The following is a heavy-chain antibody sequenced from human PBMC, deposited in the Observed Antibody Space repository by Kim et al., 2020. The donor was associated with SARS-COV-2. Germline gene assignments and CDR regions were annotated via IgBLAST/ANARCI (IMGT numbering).Heavy chain of an antibody. J-gene: IGHJ4*02. Sequence: SETLSLTCAVYGGSFSGYYWSWIRQPPGKGLEWIGEINHSGSTNYNPSLKSRVTISVDTSKNQFSLKLSSVTAADTAVYYCAAEGSGSYLGYWGQGTLVTVSS. V-gene: IGHV4-34*01. CDR3: AAEGSGSYLGY. CDR1: GGSFSGYY. CDR2: INHSGST. D-gene: IGHD3-10*01.